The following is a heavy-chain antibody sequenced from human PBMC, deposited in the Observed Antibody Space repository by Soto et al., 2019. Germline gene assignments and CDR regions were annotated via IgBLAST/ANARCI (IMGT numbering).Heavy chain of an antibody. Sequence: QITLNESGPTVVRPTETLTLTCRFSGFSLTTSGVCVGWIRQSPGKAPEWLALIYWDDDKRYSASLKSRLTITQDTSKNHVVLTVSDLDPTDTATYYCAHRVLRTVFGLVTPTAIYFEFWGKGTTVAVSS. CDR3: AHRVLRTVFGLVTPTAIYFEF. V-gene: IGHV2-5*02. CDR2: IYWDDDK. CDR1: GFSLTTSGVC. D-gene: IGHD3-3*01. J-gene: IGHJ6*04.